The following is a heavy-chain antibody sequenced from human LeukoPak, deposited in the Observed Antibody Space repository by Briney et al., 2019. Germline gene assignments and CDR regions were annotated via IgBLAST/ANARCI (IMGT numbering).Heavy chain of an antibody. CDR2: INHSGST. CDR3: AGDIVATRTFDY. D-gene: IGHD5-12*01. V-gene: IGHV4-34*01. Sequence: SETLSLTCTVSGGSISSYYWSWIRQPPGKGLEWIGEINHSGSTNYNPSLKSRVTISVDTSKNQFSLKLSSVTAADTAVYYCAGDIVATRTFDYWGQGTLVTVSS. J-gene: IGHJ4*02. CDR1: GGSISSYY.